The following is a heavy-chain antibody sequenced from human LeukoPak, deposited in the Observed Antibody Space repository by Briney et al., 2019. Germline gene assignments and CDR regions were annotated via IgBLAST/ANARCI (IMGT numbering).Heavy chain of an antibody. CDR3: ARHRTGVFGVVINYMDV. D-gene: IGHD3-3*01. CDR2: IYSGGST. Sequence: GGSLRLSCAASGFTVSSNYMSWVRQAPGKGLEWVSVIYSGGSTYYADSVKGRFTISRDNSKNTLYLQMNSLRAEDTALYYCARHRTGVFGVVINYMDVWGKGTTVTVSS. V-gene: IGHV3-66*02. J-gene: IGHJ6*03. CDR1: GFTVSSNY.